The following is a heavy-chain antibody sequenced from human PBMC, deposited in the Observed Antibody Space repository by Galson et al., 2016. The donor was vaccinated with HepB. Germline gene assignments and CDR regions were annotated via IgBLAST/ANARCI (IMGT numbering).Heavy chain of an antibody. V-gene: IGHV3-33*01. Sequence: SLRLSCAASGFTFSNYGMHWVRQAPGKGLEWVAVIYYDGSSKHHADSVKGRFTISRDNSKNTLYLQMNSLRAEDTAVYYCARPRLGIQTWSKYYYYGFDVWGQGITVTVSS. CDR1: GFTFSNYG. CDR2: IYYDGSSK. D-gene: IGHD5-18*01. J-gene: IGHJ6*02. CDR3: ARPRLGIQTWSKYYYYGFDV.